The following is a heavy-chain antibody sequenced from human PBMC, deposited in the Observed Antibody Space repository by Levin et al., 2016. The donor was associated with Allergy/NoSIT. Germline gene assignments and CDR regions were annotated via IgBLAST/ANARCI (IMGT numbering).Heavy chain of an antibody. CDR2: ISVSNGNT. Sequence: ASVKVSCKASGGAFNRYAYIWVRQAPGQGLEWMGWISVSNGNTNYAPNFRGRVTMTSDTASSLTYMELRNLRSDDTAVYYCARCGGLSDISGNFRIWDGAFDVWGQGTKVTVSS. D-gene: IGHD3-22*01. CDR3: ARCGGLSDISGNFRIWDGAFDV. J-gene: IGHJ3*01. V-gene: IGHV1-18*01. CDR1: GGAFNRYA.